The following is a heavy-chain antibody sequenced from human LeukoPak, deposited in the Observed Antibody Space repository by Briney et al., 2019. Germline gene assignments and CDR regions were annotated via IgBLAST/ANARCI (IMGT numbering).Heavy chain of an antibody. CDR1: GLAFSKYS. V-gene: IGHV3-48*04. Sequence: GGSLRLSCAASGLAFSKYSMTWVRRAPGKGLEWVSLIDTSSTTMYYTDSVKGRFTISRDNAKNSLYLQMNSLKVGDTAIYYCARDNWVDCWGQGTLVTVSS. CDR2: IDTSSTTM. CDR3: ARDNWVDC. J-gene: IGHJ5*01.